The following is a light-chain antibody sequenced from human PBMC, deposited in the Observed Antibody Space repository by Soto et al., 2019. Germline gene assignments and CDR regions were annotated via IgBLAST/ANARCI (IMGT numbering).Light chain of an antibody. Sequence: EIVLTQSLATLSVCPGERATLSCRASQSVSSNLAWYQQKPGQAPRLLIYGASTRATGIPDRFSGSGSGTDFTLTISRLEPEDFAVYYCQQYDNSPLTFGGGTKVDI. CDR2: GAS. CDR3: QQYDNSPLT. V-gene: IGKV3-15*01. J-gene: IGKJ4*01. CDR1: QSVSSN.